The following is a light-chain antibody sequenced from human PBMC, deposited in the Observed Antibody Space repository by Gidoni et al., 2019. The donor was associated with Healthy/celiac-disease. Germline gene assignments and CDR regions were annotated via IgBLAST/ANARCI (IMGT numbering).Light chain of an antibody. V-gene: IGLV2-14*03. Sequence: QSALTHPASVSGSPGQSITISCTGTSSDVGGYNYVPWYQQHPGKAPKLMIYDVSNRPSGVSNRFSGSKSGNTASLTISGLQAEDEADYYCSSYTSSSTQVFGGGTKLTVL. CDR1: SSDVGGYNY. CDR3: SSYTSSSTQV. J-gene: IGLJ3*02. CDR2: DVS.